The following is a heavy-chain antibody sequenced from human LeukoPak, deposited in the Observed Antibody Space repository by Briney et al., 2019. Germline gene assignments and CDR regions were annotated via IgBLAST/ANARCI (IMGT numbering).Heavy chain of an antibody. J-gene: IGHJ4*02. D-gene: IGHD6-13*01. CDR1: GFTFSSYS. V-gene: IGHV3-21*01. CDR2: ISSSSSYI. CDR3: ARDLAAAGGALY. Sequence: PGGSLRLSCAASGFTFSSYSMNWVRQAPGKGLEWVSSISSSSSYIYYADSVKGRFTISRDNAKNSLYLQMNSLRAEDTAVYYCARDLAAAGGALYWGQGTLVTVSS.